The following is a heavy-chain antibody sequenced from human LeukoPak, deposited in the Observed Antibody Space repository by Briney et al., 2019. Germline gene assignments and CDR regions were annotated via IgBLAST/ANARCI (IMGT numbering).Heavy chain of an antibody. D-gene: IGHD6-19*01. V-gene: IGHV3-21*01. CDR2: ITFSSSYI. Sequence: GGSPRLSCAASGFTFSSYTMNWVRRAPGKGLEWVSSITFSSSYIYYADSVKGRFTISRDDAKNSLYLQMNNLRAEDTAVYYCARDWDTSGWHQFGIDVWGQGTTVTVSS. CDR1: GFTFSSYT. CDR3: ARDWDTSGWHQFGIDV. J-gene: IGHJ6*02.